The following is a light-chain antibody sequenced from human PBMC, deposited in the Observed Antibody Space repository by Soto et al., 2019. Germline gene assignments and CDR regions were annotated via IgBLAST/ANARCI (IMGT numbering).Light chain of an antibody. Sequence: QSALTQPASVSGSPGQSITISCTGTNSDVGKYNYVSWYQQHPAKAPKLMIFEVSNRPSGVSNRFSGSKSGNTASLTISGLQAEDEAEYYCSSYTGSSINTVVFGGGTKVTVL. CDR1: NSDVGKYNY. CDR3: SSYTGSSINTVV. CDR2: EVS. J-gene: IGLJ2*01. V-gene: IGLV2-14*01.